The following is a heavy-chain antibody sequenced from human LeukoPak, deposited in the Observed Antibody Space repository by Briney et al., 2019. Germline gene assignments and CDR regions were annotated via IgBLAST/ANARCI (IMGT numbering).Heavy chain of an antibody. CDR2: ISSSGSTI. CDR3: AKRGVVIRVILVGFHKEAYYFDS. V-gene: IGHV3-11*01. CDR1: GFTFSDYY. Sequence: GGSLRLSCAASGFTFSDYYMSWIRQAPGKGLEGVSYISSSGSTIYYADSVKGRFTISRDNAKNSLYLQMNSLRAEDTAVYFCAKRGVVIRVILVGFHKEAYYFDSWGQGALVTVSS. J-gene: IGHJ4*02. D-gene: IGHD3-22*01.